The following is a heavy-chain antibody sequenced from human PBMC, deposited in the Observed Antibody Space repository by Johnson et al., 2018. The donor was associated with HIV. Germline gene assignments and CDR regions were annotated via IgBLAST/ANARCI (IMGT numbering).Heavy chain of an antibody. CDR2: ISYDGSNK. V-gene: IGHV3-30*04. J-gene: IGHJ3*01. CDR3: AKVVAAYYNFWSGDHPDAFDV. CDR1: GFTFSSYA. D-gene: IGHD3-3*01. Sequence: QVQLVESGGGLVQPGGSLRLSCAASGFTFSSYAMHWVRQAPGKGLEWVAVISYDGSNKYYADSVKGLFTISRENSKNTLYLQMNSLRAEDTAVYYCAKVVAAYYNFWSGDHPDAFDVWGQGTMVTVSS.